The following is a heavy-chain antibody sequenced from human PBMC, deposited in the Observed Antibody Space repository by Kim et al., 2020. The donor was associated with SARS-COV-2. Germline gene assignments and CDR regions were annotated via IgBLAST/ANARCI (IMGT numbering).Heavy chain of an antibody. J-gene: IGHJ4*02. V-gene: IGHV3-21*01. CDR2: ISNRSNYI. D-gene: IGHD2-15*01. CDR3: ARDAWECGGMVCYSGYYFDV. Sequence: GGSLRLSCAASGFAFSDYSMNWVRQSPGKGLEWVASISNRSNYIYYTDSLKGRFTISRDNAKSSVYLEMNSLTADDSAIYYCARDAWECGGMVCYSGYYFDVWGRGTMVTVS. CDR1: GFAFSDYS.